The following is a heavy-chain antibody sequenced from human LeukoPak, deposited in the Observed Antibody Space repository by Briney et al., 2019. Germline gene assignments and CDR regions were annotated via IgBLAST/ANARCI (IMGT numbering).Heavy chain of an antibody. J-gene: IGHJ4*02. D-gene: IGHD4-17*01. CDR1: GGSISSGGYY. CDR2: IYYSGST. CDR3: AREDGDYPDY. Sequence: SETLSLTCTVSGGSISSGGYYWSWIRQHPGKGLEWIGYIYYSGSTYYNPSLKSRVTISVDTSKNQFSLKLSSVTAADTAVYYCAREDGDYPDYWGQGTLVTVSS. V-gene: IGHV4-31*03.